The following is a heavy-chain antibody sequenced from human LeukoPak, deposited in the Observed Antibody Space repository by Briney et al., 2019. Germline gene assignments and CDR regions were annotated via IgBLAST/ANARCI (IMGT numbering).Heavy chain of an antibody. V-gene: IGHV1-69*05. Sequence: GASVKVSCKASGYTFTGYYMHWVRPAPGQGLEWMGGSIPIFGTANYVQKFQGRVTITTVESTSTDYMELSSLRSEDTAVYYCASSCSSTSCYTGDGLDYYYMDVWGKGTTVTVSS. D-gene: IGHD2-2*02. J-gene: IGHJ6*03. CDR3: ASSCSSTSCYTGDGLDYYYMDV. CDR2: SIPIFGTA. CDR1: GYTFTGYY.